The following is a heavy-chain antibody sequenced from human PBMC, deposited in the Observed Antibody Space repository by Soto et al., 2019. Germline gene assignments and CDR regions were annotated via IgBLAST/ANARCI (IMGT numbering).Heavy chain of an antibody. J-gene: IGHJ4*02. V-gene: IGHV3-23*01. D-gene: IGHD3-22*01. Sequence: GGSLRLSCAASGFTFSSYAMSWVRQAPGKGLEWVSAISGSGGSTYYADSVKGRFTISRDNSKNTLYLQMNSLRAEDTAVYYCAKDPYYYDSSGYQGYFDYWGQGTLVTVS. CDR2: ISGSGGST. CDR1: GFTFSSYA. CDR3: AKDPYYYDSSGYQGYFDY.